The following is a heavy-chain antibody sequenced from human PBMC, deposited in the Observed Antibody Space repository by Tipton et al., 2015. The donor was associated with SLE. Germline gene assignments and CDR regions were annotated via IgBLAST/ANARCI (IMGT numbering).Heavy chain of an antibody. CDR1: GGSISSHY. J-gene: IGHJ3*02. Sequence: TLSLTCTVSGGSISSHYWSWIRQPPGKGLEWIGYIYYSGNTNYNPSLKSRVTISVDTSGNQFSLKLRSVTAADTAVYYCARESGGSDAFDIWGQGTMVTVSS. V-gene: IGHV4-59*11. D-gene: IGHD2-15*01. CDR2: IYYSGNT. CDR3: ARESGGSDAFDI.